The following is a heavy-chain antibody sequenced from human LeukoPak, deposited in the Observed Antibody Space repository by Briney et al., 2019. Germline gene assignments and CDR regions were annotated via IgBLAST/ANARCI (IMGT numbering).Heavy chain of an antibody. J-gene: IGHJ4*02. V-gene: IGHV3-33*06. D-gene: IGHD2-15*01. CDR2: IWSDGGLK. Sequence: GGSLRLSCAASGFTFSSYAMSWVRQAPGKGLEWVAVIWSDGGLKYYADSVTGRFTISRDNSKNTIYLQLDSLRAEDTAVYYCAKQLGYCSDGSCYFPYWGQGTLVTVSS. CDR1: GFTFSSYA. CDR3: AKQLGYCSDGSCYFPY.